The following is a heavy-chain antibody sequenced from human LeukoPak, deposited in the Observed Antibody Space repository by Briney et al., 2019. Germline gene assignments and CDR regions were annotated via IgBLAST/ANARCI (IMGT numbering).Heavy chain of an antibody. CDR1: GGTFSSYA. V-gene: IGHV1-69*05. D-gene: IGHD6-6*01. Sequence: ASVKVSCKASGGTFSSYAISWVRQAPGQGLEWMGGISPIFRTASYAQKFQGRVTLTTDESTSTAYMELSSLRSEDTAVYYCARKSSSWFDYWGQGTLVTVSS. CDR2: ISPIFRTA. CDR3: ARKSSSWFDY. J-gene: IGHJ4*02.